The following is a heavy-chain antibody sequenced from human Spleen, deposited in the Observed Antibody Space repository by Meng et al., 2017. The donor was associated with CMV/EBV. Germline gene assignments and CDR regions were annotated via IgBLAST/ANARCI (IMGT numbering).Heavy chain of an antibody. CDR1: GYTFTGYY. CDR3: ARSQLADNWFDP. D-gene: IGHD6-6*01. V-gene: IGHV1-2*02. J-gene: IGHJ5*02. Sequence: ASVKVSCKASGYTFTGYYMHWVRQAPGQGLEWMGWINPNSGGTNYAQKFQGRVTMTRDTSISTAYMELSRLRSDDTAVYYCARSQLADNWFDPWGQGTLVTVSS. CDR2: INPNSGGT.